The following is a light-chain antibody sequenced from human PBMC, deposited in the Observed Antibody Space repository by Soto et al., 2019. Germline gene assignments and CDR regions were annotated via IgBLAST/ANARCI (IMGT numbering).Light chain of an antibody. CDR3: QQFGNSPPYT. CDR2: GAS. V-gene: IGKV3-20*01. J-gene: IGKJ2*01. Sequence: EIVLTQSPGTLSLSPGERATLSCRASQSVSSSYLAWYQQKPGQAPRLLIYGASSRATGIPDRCSGSGSGTDFALTISRLGPEDFAVYYCQQFGNSPPYTFGQGTKLELK. CDR1: QSVSSSY.